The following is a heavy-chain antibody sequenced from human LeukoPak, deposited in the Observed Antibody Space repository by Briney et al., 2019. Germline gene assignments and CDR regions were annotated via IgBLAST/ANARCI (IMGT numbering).Heavy chain of an antibody. Sequence: GGSLRLSCAASGFTFSSYAMSWVRQAPGKGLEWVSTISFSGGSAYYADSVKGRYTISRDNSKNTLHLQMNSLGAEDTAVYYCAKHISGSGIGNWVQGTLVTVSS. CDR2: ISFSGGSA. V-gene: IGHV3-23*01. CDR1: GFTFSSYA. D-gene: IGHD2-15*01. CDR3: AKHISGSGIGN. J-gene: IGHJ4*02.